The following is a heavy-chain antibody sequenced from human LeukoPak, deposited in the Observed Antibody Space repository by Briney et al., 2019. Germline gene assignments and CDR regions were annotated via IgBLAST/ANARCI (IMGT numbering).Heavy chain of an antibody. Sequence: SETLSLTCAVYGGSFRGSYWSWIRQPPGKGLEWIGEINHSGSTNLNPSLKSRVTMSVDTSKTQFSLNLTSVTAADTAVYYCAGRVVFAALGYWGQGDLVTVSS. J-gene: IGHJ4*02. D-gene: IGHD2-15*01. CDR1: GGSFRGSY. V-gene: IGHV4-34*01. CDR3: AGRVVFAALGY. CDR2: INHSGST.